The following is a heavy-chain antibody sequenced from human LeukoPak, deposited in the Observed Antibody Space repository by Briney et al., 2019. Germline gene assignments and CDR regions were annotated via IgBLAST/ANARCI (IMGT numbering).Heavy chain of an antibody. V-gene: IGHV3-30*01. CDR2: ISYDGSNK. D-gene: IGHD6-13*01. Sequence: GGSLRLSCAASGFTFSSYAIHWVRQAPGKGLEWVAVISYDGSNKYYADSVKGRFTISRDNSKNTLYLQMNSLRAEDTAVYYCARDPSSRLHNWFDPWGQGTLVTVSS. CDR1: GFTFSSYA. J-gene: IGHJ5*02. CDR3: ARDPSSRLHNWFDP.